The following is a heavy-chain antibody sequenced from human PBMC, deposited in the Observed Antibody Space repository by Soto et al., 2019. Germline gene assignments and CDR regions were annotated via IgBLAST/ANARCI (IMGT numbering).Heavy chain of an antibody. J-gene: IGHJ4*02. Sequence: QVQLEQSGPEVMRPGTSVKVSCKASGGAFGRYSVSWVRQAPGQGLEWIGGVIPVFNTSNYSLKFQGRVAIFADLSTSSVFMELRSLRSEDTALYYCARGDEMTAVTIFEYWGQGTLVTVSS. CDR1: GGAFGRYS. V-gene: IGHV1-69*01. CDR2: VIPVFNTS. CDR3: ARGDEMTAVTIFEY. D-gene: IGHD4-17*01.